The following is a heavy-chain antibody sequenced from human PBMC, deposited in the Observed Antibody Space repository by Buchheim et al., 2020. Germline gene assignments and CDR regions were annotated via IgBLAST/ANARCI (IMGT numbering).Heavy chain of an antibody. CDR2: IYPGDSDT. D-gene: IGHD6-13*01. CDR1: GYSFTSYW. J-gene: IGHJ5*02. CDR3: ARHVGAAALSPTNWFDP. V-gene: IGHV5-51*01. Sequence: EVQLVQSGAEVKKPGESLKISCKGSGYSFTSYWIAWVRQMPGKGLEWMGIIYPGDSDTRYSPSFQGQVTISADKSISTAFLQWNSLKAADTAMYYCARHVGAAALSPTNWFDPWGQGTL.